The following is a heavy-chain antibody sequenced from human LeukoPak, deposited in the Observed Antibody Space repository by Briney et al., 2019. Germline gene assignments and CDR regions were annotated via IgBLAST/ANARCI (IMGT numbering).Heavy chain of an antibody. CDR1: GYSISSAFY. J-gene: IGHJ4*02. Sequence: SETLSLTCAVSGYSISSAFYWGWIRQPPGKGLEWIGSISHSENTYYNPSLKSRVTISMDTPKNQFSLKVKSLTAADTAVYYCGRVTVGQWLDFWGQGTLVTVSS. CDR3: GRVTVGQWLDF. CDR2: ISHSENT. D-gene: IGHD6-19*01. V-gene: IGHV4-38-2*01.